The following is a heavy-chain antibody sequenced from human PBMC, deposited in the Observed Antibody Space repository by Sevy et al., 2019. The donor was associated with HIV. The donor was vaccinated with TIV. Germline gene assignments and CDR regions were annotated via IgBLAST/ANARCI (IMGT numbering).Heavy chain of an antibody. J-gene: IGHJ4*02. V-gene: IGHV3-48*03. Sequence: GGSLRLSCAASGFPFSSYEMNWVRQAPGKGLEWVSYISSSGTNKYYSDSVRGRFTISRDKAKNSVYLQMNSLRAEDTALYYCARDLPPSATTVAHFDYWGQGTLVTVSS. D-gene: IGHD4-4*01. CDR3: ARDLPPSATTVAHFDY. CDR1: GFPFSSYE. CDR2: ISSSGTNK.